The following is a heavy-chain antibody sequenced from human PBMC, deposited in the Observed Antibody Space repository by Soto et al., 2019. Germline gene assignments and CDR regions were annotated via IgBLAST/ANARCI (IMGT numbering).Heavy chain of an antibody. CDR3: ARDNWNSY. CDR1: GFTFNLYW. J-gene: IGHJ4*02. Sequence: EVHLVESGGGLVQPGGPLRLSCAAPGFTFNLYWMHWVRQAPGKGLVWVSRINPDGSSTTYADSVKGRFTISRDNSKNTVYLQMNGLGAEDTAIYYCARDNWNSYWGQGALVTVSS. D-gene: IGHD1-7*01. V-gene: IGHV3-74*01. CDR2: INPDGSST.